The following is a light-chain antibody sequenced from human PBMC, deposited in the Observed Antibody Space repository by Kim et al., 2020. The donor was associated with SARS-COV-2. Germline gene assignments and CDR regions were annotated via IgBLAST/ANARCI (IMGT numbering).Light chain of an antibody. V-gene: IGLV3-1*01. CDR1: DLRYRY. J-gene: IGLJ1*01. Sequence: SYELTQPPSVSVSPGQTANITCSGDDLRYRYACWFQQKPGQSPVLVIYLDTKRPSGIPQRFSGSNSGNTATLTITGTQAMDEADYYCQAWDSGTATFG. CDR2: LDT. CDR3: QAWDSGTAT.